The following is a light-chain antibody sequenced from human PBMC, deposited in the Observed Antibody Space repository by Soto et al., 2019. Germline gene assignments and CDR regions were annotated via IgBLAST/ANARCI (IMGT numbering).Light chain of an antibody. CDR2: EVN. V-gene: IGLV2-8*01. J-gene: IGLJ2*01. CDR3: SSYAGSNNL. CDR1: NSDVGTYNY. Sequence: QSALTQPPSASGSPGQSVTISCTGTNSDVGTYNYVSWYQQHPGKAPKLIIYEVNKRPSGVPDRFSGSKSDNTASLTVSGLQADDEADYYCSSYAGSNNLFGGGTKLTVL.